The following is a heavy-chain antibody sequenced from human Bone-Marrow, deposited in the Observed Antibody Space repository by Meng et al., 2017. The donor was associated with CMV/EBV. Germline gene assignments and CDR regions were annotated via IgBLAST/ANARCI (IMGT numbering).Heavy chain of an antibody. V-gene: IGHV6-1*01. Sequence: SETLSLTCAISGDSVSSNSAAWNWIRQSPSRGLEWLGRTYYRSKWYNDYAVPVKSRITINPDTSKNQFSLQLNSVTPEDTAVYYCARGYYDFWSGYYGLEGYYYYGMDVWGQGTTVTVSS. CDR3: ARGYYDFWSGYYGLEGYYYYGMDV. CDR2: TYYRSKWYN. D-gene: IGHD3-3*01. CDR1: GDSVSSNSAA. J-gene: IGHJ6*02.